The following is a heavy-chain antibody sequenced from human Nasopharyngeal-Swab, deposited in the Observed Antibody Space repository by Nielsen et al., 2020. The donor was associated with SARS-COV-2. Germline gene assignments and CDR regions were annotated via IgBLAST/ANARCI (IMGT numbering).Heavy chain of an antibody. CDR1: GYSFSNYW. Sequence: KVSCKGSGYSFSNYWIAWVRQMPGEGLEWMGIIYPGDSDTRYSPSFQGQVTISADKSISTVYLQWSSLKASDTAMYYCAHQGVTGTTGGFDYWGQGTLVTVSS. J-gene: IGHJ4*02. CDR3: AHQGVTGTTGGFDY. CDR2: IYPGDSDT. D-gene: IGHD1-7*01. V-gene: IGHV5-51*01.